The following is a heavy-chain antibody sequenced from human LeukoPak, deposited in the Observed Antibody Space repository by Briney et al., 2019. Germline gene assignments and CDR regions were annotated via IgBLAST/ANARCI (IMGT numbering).Heavy chain of an antibody. D-gene: IGHD2-2*01. V-gene: IGHV3-23*01. CDR2: ISGSGGST. CDR3: AKDTVVVPAASSGSDYFDY. CDR1: GFTFSSYA. J-gene: IGHJ4*02. Sequence: GGSLRLSCAASGFTFSSYAMSWVRQAPGKGLEWVSGISGSGGSTYYADSVKGRFTISRGNSKNTLYLQMNSLRAEDTAVYYCAKDTVVVPAASSGSDYFDYWGQGTLVTVSS.